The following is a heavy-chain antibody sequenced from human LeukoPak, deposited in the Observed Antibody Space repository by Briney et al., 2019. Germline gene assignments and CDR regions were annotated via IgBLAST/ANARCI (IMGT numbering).Heavy chain of an antibody. D-gene: IGHD2-15*01. J-gene: IGHJ5*02. CDR2: IIPIFGTA. V-gene: IGHV1-69*05. CDR1: GGTFSSYA. CDR3: ARAGGVVVAASVWFDP. Sequence: ASVKVSCKASGGTFSSYAISWVRQAPGQGLEWMGGIIPIFGTANYAQKFQGRVTITTDESTSTAYMELSSLRSEDTAVYYCARAGGVVVAASVWFDPWGQGTLVTVSP.